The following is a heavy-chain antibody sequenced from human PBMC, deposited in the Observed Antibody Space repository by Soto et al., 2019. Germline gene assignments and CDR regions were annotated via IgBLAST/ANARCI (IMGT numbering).Heavy chain of an antibody. CDR1: GFTVSSNY. CDR2: VSSSSSTI. V-gene: IGHV3-48*02. CDR3: AGDLVIVGATNLLLTIDS. D-gene: IGHD1-26*01. Sequence: PGGSLRLSCAASGFTVSSNYMSWVRQAPGKGLEWVSYVSSSSSTIYYADSVKGRFIVSRDNAKSSLYLQMNSLRDDDTAVYYCAGDLVIVGATNLLLTIDSWGQGTPVTVSS. J-gene: IGHJ4*02.